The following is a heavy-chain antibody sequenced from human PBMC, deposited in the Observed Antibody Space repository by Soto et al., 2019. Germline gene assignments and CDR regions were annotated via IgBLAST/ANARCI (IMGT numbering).Heavy chain of an antibody. CDR3: ARDFMEGGYSYFQH. J-gene: IGHJ1*01. V-gene: IGHV4-31*03. D-gene: IGHD1-26*01. Sequence: SETLSLTCTVSGGSISSGGYYWSWIRQHPGKGLEWIGYIYYSGSTYYNPSLKSRVIISVDTSKNQFSLKLSSVTAADTAVYYCARDFMEGGYSYFQHWGQGTLVTVSS. CDR2: IYYSGST. CDR1: GGSISSGGYY.